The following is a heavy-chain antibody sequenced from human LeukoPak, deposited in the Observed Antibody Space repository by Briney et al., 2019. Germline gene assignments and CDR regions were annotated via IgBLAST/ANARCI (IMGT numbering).Heavy chain of an antibody. V-gene: IGHV4-38-2*02. J-gene: IGHJ6*03. CDR2: IYHSGST. CDR3: ARERDFWSGYPIYYMDD. CDR1: GYSISSGYY. Sequence: PSETLSLTCAVSGYSISSGYYWGWIRQPPGKGLEWIGSIYHSGSTYYNPSLKSRVTISVDTSKNQFSLKLSSVTAADTAVYYCARERDFWSGYPIYYMDDWGKGTTVTVSS. D-gene: IGHD3-3*01.